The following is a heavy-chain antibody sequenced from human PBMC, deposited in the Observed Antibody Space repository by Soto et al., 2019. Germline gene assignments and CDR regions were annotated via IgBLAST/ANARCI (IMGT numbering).Heavy chain of an antibody. CDR3: AREDYGGNGY. CDR2: ITSDSSTI. CDR1: GFTFSRYS. D-gene: IGHD4-17*01. J-gene: IGHJ4*02. Sequence: PGVSLRLSCSASGFTFSRYSMNWVRQAPGKGLEWISYITSDSSTIYYADSVKGRFTISRDNAKNSLFLQMNSLRDEDTAMYYCAREDYGGNGYWGQGTLVTVSS. V-gene: IGHV3-48*02.